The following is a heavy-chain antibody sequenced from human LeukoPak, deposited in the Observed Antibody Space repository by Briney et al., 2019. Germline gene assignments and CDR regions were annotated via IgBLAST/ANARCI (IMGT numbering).Heavy chain of an antibody. Sequence: GASVKVSCKASGGTFSSYAITWVRQAPGQGLEWMGRIIPILGIANYAQKFQGRVTITADKSTSTVYMELSSLRSEDTAVYYCATMLDGYDRTDFDYWGQGTLVTVSS. CDR2: IIPILGIA. CDR1: GGTFSSYA. D-gene: IGHD5-12*01. V-gene: IGHV1-69*04. CDR3: ATMLDGYDRTDFDY. J-gene: IGHJ4*02.